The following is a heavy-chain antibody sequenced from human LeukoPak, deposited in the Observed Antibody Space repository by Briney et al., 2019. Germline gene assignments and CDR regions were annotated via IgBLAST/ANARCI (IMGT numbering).Heavy chain of an antibody. Sequence: GGSPRLSCAASGFTFSSYEMNWVRQAPGKGLEWVGRIKSKTDGGTTDYAAPVKGRFTISRDDSKNTLYLQMNSLKTEDTAVYYCTTVAITMLRGVIIITRSFDYWGQGTLVTVSS. J-gene: IGHJ4*02. V-gene: IGHV3-15*01. CDR2: IKSKTDGGTT. CDR3: TTVAITMLRGVIIITRSFDY. D-gene: IGHD3-10*01. CDR1: GFTFSSYE.